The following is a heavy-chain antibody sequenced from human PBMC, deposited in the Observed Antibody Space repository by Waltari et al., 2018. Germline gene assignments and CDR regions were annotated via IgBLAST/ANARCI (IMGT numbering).Heavy chain of an antibody. J-gene: IGHJ4*02. Sequence: QVQLVQSGAEVKKPGASVKVSCKGSGYTFTNYNIHWVRQATGQGLEWMGWRNPNSSSTGYAQKLQDRVTMTWDTSTGTAYMQLSSLKFDDTAVYYCAIMAFTAGVDYWGQGTPVTVS. CDR3: AIMAFTAGVDY. CDR2: RNPNSSST. CDR1: GYTFTNYN. V-gene: IGHV1-8*01. D-gene: IGHD2-8*01.